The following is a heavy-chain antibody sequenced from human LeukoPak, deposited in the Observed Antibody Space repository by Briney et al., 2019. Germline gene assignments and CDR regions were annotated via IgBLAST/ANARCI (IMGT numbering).Heavy chain of an antibody. Sequence: SETLSLXCTVSGGSISSYYWSWIRQPPGKGLEWIGYIYYSGSTNYNPSLKSRVTISVDTSKNQFSLKLSSVTAADTAVYYCAREMNTVAAYDYWGQGTLVTVSS. V-gene: IGHV4-59*01. CDR1: GGSISSYY. J-gene: IGHJ4*02. D-gene: IGHD4-23*01. CDR2: IYYSGST. CDR3: AREMNTVAAYDY.